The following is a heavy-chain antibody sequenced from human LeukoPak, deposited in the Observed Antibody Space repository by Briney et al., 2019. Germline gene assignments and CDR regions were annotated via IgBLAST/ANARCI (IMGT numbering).Heavy chain of an antibody. J-gene: IGHJ4*02. CDR3: ARERAVQGYCSGGRCYINDY. D-gene: IGHD2-15*01. CDR1: GYNFSGYY. V-gene: IGHV1-2*06. CDR2: INPNSGGT. Sequence: SVKVSCKASGYNFSGYYMHWVRQAPGQGLEWMGRINPNSGGTNYAQKFQGRVTMTRDTSISTAYVELTRLTSDDTAVYYCARERAVQGYCSGGRCYINDYWGQGTLVTVSS.